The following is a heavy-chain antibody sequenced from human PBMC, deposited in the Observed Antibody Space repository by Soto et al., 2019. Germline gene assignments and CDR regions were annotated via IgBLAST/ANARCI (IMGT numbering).Heavy chain of an antibody. D-gene: IGHD6-19*01. CDR1: GGSISSYY. CDR3: ARHKLGSGWSY. J-gene: IGHJ4*02. Sequence: SETLSLTCTVSGGSISSYYWSWIRQPPGKGLEWIGSIYYSGSTYYNPSLKSRVTISVDTSKNQFSLKLSSVTAADTAVYYCARHKLGSGWSYWGQGTLVTVSS. V-gene: IGHV4-59*05. CDR2: IYYSGST.